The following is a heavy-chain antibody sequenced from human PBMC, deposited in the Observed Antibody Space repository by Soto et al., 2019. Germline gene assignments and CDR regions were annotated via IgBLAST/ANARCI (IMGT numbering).Heavy chain of an antibody. CDR3: ARHFGRGIAVAGTGYYLDD. CDR2: IYYSGST. J-gene: IGHJ4*02. V-gene: IGHV4-59*08. CDR1: GGSISSYY. Sequence: PSETLSLTCTVSGGSISSYYWSWIRQPPRRGLEWSVYIYYSGSTNYNPSLKSRVTISVDTSKNPFSLKLSSVTAAVTVVYYCARHFGRGIAVAGTGYYLDDWGKGTRVTVSS. D-gene: IGHD6-19*01.